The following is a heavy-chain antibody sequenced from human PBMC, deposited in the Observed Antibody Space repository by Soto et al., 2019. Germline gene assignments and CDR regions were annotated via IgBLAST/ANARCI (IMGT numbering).Heavy chain of an antibody. CDR2: ISGSGGST. J-gene: IGHJ4*02. Sequence: PGGSLRLSCAASGFTFSSYAMSWVRQAPGKGLEWVSAISGSGGSTYYADSVKGRFTISRDNSKNTLYLQMNSLRAEDTAVYYCAKDDAGLWFHTSYFDYWGQGTLVTVSS. V-gene: IGHV3-23*01. D-gene: IGHD2-21*01. CDR3: AKDDAGLWFHTSYFDY. CDR1: GFTFSSYA.